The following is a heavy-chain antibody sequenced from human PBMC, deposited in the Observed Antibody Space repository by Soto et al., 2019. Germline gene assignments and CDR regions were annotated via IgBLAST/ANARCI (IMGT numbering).Heavy chain of an antibody. D-gene: IGHD2-2*01. J-gene: IGHJ4*02. CDR1: GFTFSDYY. CDR2: ISSSGSTI. V-gene: IGHV3-11*01. CDR3: ARKIVVVPAAVDY. Sequence: PGGSLRLSCAASGFTFSDYYMSWIRQAPGKGLEWVSYISSSGSTIYYADSVKGRFTISRDNAKNSLYLQMNSLRAEDTAVYYCARKIVVVPAAVDYWGQGTLVTVSS.